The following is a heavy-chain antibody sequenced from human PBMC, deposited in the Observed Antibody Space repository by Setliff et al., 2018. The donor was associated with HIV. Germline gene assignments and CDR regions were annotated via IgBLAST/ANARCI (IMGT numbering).Heavy chain of an antibody. CDR2: VNPNSGNT. J-gene: IGHJ4*01. CDR3: AIVRRVITLGGLVGLVQSLYYFHC. D-gene: IGHD3-10*02. V-gene: IGHV1-8*02. Sequence: VASVKVSCKASGYTFTSYDIYWVRQATGQGLEWMGWVNPNSGNTGYAQKFQGRVSMTEDTSTDTASMELRGLRFDDTAVYYCAIVRRVITLGGLVGLVQSLYYFHCWGHGTLVTVSS. CDR1: GYTFTSYD.